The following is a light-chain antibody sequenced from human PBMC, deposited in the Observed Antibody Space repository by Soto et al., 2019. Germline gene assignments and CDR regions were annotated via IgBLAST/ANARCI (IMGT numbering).Light chain of an antibody. CDR2: EVS. J-gene: IGLJ1*01. Sequence: QSVLTQPPSASGSPGQSVTISCTGTSSDVGGYNYVSWYQQHPGKAPKLIISEVSKRPSGVPDRFSGSKSGNTASLTVSGLQAEDEADYYCTSNAGSNNYVLGNGTKVTV. V-gene: IGLV2-8*01. CDR3: TSNAGSNNYV. CDR1: SSDVGGYNY.